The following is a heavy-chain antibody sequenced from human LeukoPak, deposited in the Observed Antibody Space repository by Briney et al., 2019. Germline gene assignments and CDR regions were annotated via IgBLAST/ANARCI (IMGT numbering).Heavy chain of an antibody. Sequence: PGRSQRLSCAASGFTFSSYGMHWVRQAPGKGLEWVAVISYDGSNKYYADSVKGRFTISRDNSKNTLYLQMNSLRAEDTAVYYCAKVPYYDSSGYYDYWGQGTLVTVSS. CDR1: GFTFSSYG. CDR3: AKVPYYDSSGYYDY. D-gene: IGHD3-22*01. CDR2: ISYDGSNK. J-gene: IGHJ4*02. V-gene: IGHV3-30*18.